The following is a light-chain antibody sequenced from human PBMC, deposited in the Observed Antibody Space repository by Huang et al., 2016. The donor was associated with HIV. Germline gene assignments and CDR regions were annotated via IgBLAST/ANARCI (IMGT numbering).Light chain of an antibody. CDR1: QSVRSN. J-gene: IGKJ1*01. V-gene: IGKV3-15*01. Sequence: EIVMTQSPATLSVSPGVRATLSCRASQSVRSNLAWYQQKPGQAPRLLIYGASTRATGSPARFTGSGSGTEFTLTISGLQSEDFAVYYCQHYDNWPPWTFGQGTKVEIK. CDR2: GAS. CDR3: QHYDNWPPWT.